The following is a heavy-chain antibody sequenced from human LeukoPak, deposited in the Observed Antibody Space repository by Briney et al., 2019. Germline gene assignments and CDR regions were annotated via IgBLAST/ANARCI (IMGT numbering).Heavy chain of an antibody. D-gene: IGHD2-2*01. V-gene: IGHV1-8*01. CDR2: MNPHSGNT. J-gene: IGHJ6*03. CDR1: GYTFTSYD. Sequence: EASVKVSCKASGYTFTSYDINWVRQATGQGLEWMGWMNPHSGNTGYAQKFQGRVTMTRNTSISTAYMELSSLRSEDTAVYYCARVKRVVPAAMFGGLRYYMDVWGKGTTVTVSS. CDR3: ARVKRVVPAAMFGGLRYYMDV.